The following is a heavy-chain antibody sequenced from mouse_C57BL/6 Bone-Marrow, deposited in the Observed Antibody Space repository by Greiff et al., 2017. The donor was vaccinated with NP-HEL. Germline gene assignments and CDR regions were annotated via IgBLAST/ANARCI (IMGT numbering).Heavy chain of an antibody. D-gene: IGHD5-5*01. V-gene: IGHV1-81*01. CDR2: IYPRSGNT. CDR3: ARDYPFAY. Sequence: VQRVESGAELARPGASVKLSCKASGYTFTSYGISWVKQRTGQGLEWIGEIYPRSGNTYYNEKFKGKATLTADKSSSTAYMELRSLTSEDSAVYFCARDYPFAYWGQGTLVTVSA. J-gene: IGHJ3*01. CDR1: GYTFTSYG.